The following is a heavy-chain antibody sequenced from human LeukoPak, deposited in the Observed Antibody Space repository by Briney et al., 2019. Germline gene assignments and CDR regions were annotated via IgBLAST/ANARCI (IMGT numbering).Heavy chain of an antibody. J-gene: IGHJ5*02. CDR2: INTNTGNP. CDR3: ARAFVIQSSSWYSWFDP. V-gene: IGHV7-4-1*02. D-gene: IGHD6-13*01. CDR1: GYTFTSYA. Sequence: ASVKVSCKASGYTFTSYAMNWVRQAPGQGLEWMGWINTNTGNPTYAQGFTGRFVFSLDTSVSTAYLQISSLKAEDTAVYYCARAFVIQSSSWYSWFDPWGQGTLVTVSS.